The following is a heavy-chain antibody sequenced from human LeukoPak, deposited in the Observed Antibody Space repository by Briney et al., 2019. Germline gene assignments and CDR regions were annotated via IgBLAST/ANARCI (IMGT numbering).Heavy chain of an antibody. J-gene: IGHJ3*02. V-gene: IGHV3-48*01. D-gene: IGHD1-26*01. CDR3: AKDGVRGALDAFDI. CDR1: GFTSTNTW. CDR2: ISSSSSTI. Sequence: GGSLRLSCAASGFTSTNTWMTWVRQAPGKGLEWVSYISSSSSTIYYADSVKGRFTISRDNAKNSLYLQMNSLRAEDTAVYYCAKDGVRGALDAFDIWGQGTMVTVSS.